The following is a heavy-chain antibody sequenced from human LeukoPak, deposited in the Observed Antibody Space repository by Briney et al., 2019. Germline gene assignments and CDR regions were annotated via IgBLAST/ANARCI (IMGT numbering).Heavy chain of an antibody. D-gene: IGHD3-9*01. CDR3: ARAYYAILTGYFLPFDY. Sequence: ASVKVSRKASGYTFTSYDINWVRPATGQGLEWMGWINPNSGNAGYAQKFQGRVAMTRNTSISTAYMELSSLRSEDAAVYYCARAYYAILTGYFLPFDYWGQGTLVTVSS. CDR2: INPNSGNA. CDR1: GYTFTSYD. J-gene: IGHJ4*02. V-gene: IGHV1-8*01.